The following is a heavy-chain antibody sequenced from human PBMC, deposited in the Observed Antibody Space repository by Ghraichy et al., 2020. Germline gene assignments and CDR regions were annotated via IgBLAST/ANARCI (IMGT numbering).Heavy chain of an antibody. D-gene: IGHD3-3*01. CDR3: ARGERLGLDY. Sequence: SQTLSLTCTVSGDSITGYYWSWIRQPPGKGLEWIGYIHYSGSTNDNPSLKSRVTISVDTSKNQFSLKMTSVTAADTAVYYCARGERLGLDYWGQGPLGTVSS. J-gene: IGHJ4*02. V-gene: IGHV4-59*01. CDR1: GDSITGYY. CDR2: IHYSGST.